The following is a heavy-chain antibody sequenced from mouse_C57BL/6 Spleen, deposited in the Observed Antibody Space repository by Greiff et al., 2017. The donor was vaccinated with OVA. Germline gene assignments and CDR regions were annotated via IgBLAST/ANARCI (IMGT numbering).Heavy chain of an antibody. CDR2: INPSNGGT. D-gene: IGHD2-4*01. CDR1: GYTFTSYW. V-gene: IGHV1-53*01. CDR3: ARWNDDYDGGFAY. Sequence: QVQLQQSGTELVQPGASVKLSCKASGYTFTSYWMHWVKQSPGQGLEWIGNINPSNGGTNYNEKFKSKATLTVDKSSSTAYMQLSSLTSEDSAVYYCARWNDDYDGGFAYWGQGTLVTVSA. J-gene: IGHJ3*01.